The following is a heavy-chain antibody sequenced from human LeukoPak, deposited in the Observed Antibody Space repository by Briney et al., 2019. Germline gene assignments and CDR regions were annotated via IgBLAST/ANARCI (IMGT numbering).Heavy chain of an antibody. Sequence: GASVKVSCKASGYTFTGYYMHWVRQAPGQGLEWMGWINPNSGGTNYAQKFQGRVTMTRDTSISTAYMELSRLRSDDTAVYYCARGSSSHRNYYYYGMDVWGQGTTVTVSS. D-gene: IGHD6-6*01. CDR3: ARGSSSHRNYYYYGMDV. J-gene: IGHJ6*02. V-gene: IGHV1-2*02. CDR1: GYTFTGYY. CDR2: INPNSGGT.